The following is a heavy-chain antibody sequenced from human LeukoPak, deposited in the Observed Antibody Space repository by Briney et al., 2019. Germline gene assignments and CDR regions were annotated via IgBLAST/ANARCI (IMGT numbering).Heavy chain of an antibody. CDR2: INHSGST. J-gene: IGHJ3*02. D-gene: IGHD6-13*01. Sequence: SETLSLTCAVYGGSFSGYYWSWIRQPPGKGLEWIGEINHSGSTNYNPSLKSRVTISVDTSKNQFSLKLSSVTAADTAVYYCARDLIAAASPNDAFDIWGQGTMVTVSS. CDR3: ARDLIAAASPNDAFDI. V-gene: IGHV4-34*01. CDR1: GGSFSGYY.